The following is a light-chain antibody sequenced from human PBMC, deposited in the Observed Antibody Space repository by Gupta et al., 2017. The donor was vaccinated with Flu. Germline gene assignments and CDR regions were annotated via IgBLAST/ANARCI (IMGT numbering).Light chain of an antibody. V-gene: IGKV3-15*01. CDR2: AAA. J-gene: IGKJ3*01. CDR1: QSVGSN. Sequence: VTLSVYPGDRATLSCRASQSVGSNVAWYQQRSGQAPRLLSYAAATRATGIPVRFSGSGSGTEFTLTISSLQSEDLAVEDCQQYNHRPPREFGPGTKVDIK. CDR3: QQYNHRPPRE.